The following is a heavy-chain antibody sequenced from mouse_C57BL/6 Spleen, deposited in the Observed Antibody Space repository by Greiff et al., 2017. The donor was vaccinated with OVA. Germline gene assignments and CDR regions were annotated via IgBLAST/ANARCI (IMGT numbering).Heavy chain of an antibody. CDR3: TRVPYSNSYYFDY. CDR1: GYTFTDYE. V-gene: IGHV1-15*01. D-gene: IGHD2-5*01. J-gene: IGHJ2*01. CDR2: IDPETGGT. Sequence: QVQLKESGAELVRPGASVTLSCKASGYTFTDYEMHWVKQTPVHGLEWIGAIDPETGGTAYNQKFKGKAILTADKSSSTAYMELRSLTSEDSAVYYCTRVPYSNSYYFDYWGQGTTLTVSS.